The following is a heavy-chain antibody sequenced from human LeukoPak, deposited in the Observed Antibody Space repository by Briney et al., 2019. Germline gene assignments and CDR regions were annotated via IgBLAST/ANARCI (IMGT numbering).Heavy chain of an antibody. CDR1: GFTFSSYS. D-gene: IGHD2-15*01. Sequence: PGGSLRLSCAASGFTFSSYSMNWVRQAPGKGLEWVSYISSSSSTIYYADSVKGRFTISRDNAKNSLYLQMNSLRAEDTAVYYCARDRYCSGGSCANRYFDYWGQGTLVTVSS. J-gene: IGHJ4*02. V-gene: IGHV3-48*01. CDR2: ISSSSSTI. CDR3: ARDRYCSGGSCANRYFDY.